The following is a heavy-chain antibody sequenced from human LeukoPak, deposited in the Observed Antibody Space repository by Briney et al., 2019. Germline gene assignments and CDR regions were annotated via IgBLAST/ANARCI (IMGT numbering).Heavy chain of an antibody. V-gene: IGHV3-53*05. D-gene: IGHD5-18*01. CDR3: AKDTYRSQLWLEAYYFDY. CDR1: GFTISNNY. Sequence: PSGGSLRLSCAASGFTISNNYMNWVRQAPGKGLEWVSVIYSGGRTNYADSVKGRFTISRDNSKNTLYLKMNSLRAEDTAVYYCAKDTYRSQLWLEAYYFDYWGQGTLVTVSS. CDR2: IYSGGRT. J-gene: IGHJ4*02.